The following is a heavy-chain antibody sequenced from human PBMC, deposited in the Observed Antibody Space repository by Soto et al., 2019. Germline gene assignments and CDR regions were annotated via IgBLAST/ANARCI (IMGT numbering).Heavy chain of an antibody. D-gene: IGHD3-3*01. CDR3: ARRFWSGYYSKDGFAY. CDR1: GGTFSSYA. V-gene: IGHV1-69*13. CDR2: IIPIFGTA. J-gene: IGHJ4*02. Sequence: SVKVSCKASGGTFSSYAISWVRQAPGQGLEWMGGIIPIFGTANYAQKFQGRVTITADESTSTAYMELSSLRSEDTAVYYCARRFWSGYYSKDGFAYWGQGTLVTVSS.